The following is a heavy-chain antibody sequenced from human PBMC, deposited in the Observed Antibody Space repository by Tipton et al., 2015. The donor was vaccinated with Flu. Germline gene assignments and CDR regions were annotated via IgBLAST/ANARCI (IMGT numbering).Heavy chain of an antibody. CDR3: AKDGWDTSGWYPFDY. Sequence: SGFTFSGYGMHWVRQAPGKGLKWVAFIRHDESDKYYADSVKGRFTISRDNSKNALYLLISSLRPEDTAVYYCAKDGWDTSGWYPFDYWGQGTLVTVSA. CDR2: IRHDESDK. D-gene: IGHD6-19*01. CDR1: GFTFSGYG. V-gene: IGHV3-30*02. J-gene: IGHJ4*02.